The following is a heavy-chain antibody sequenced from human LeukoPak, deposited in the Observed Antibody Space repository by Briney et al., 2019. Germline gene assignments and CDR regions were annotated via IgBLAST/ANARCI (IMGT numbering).Heavy chain of an antibody. CDR3: ASLQGGYSDGNYYYGMDA. D-gene: IGHD2-15*01. CDR2: INHSGST. V-gene: IGHV4-34*01. J-gene: IGHJ6*02. CDR1: GGSFSGYY. Sequence: SETLSLTCAVYGGSFSGYYWSWIRQPPGKGLEWIGEINHSGSTNYNPSLKSRVTISVDTSKNQFSLKLSSVTAADTAVYYCASLQGGYSDGNYYYGMDAWGQGTTVTVSS.